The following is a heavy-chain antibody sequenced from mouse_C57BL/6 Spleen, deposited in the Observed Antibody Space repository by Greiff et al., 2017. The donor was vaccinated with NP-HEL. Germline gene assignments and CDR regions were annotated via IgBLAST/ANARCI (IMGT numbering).Heavy chain of an antibody. V-gene: IGHV1-26*01. D-gene: IGHD1-1*01. CDR1: GYTFTDYY. CDR2: INPNNGGT. Sequence: VQLQQSGPELVKPGASVKISCKASGYTFTDYYMNWVKQSHGKSLEWIGDINPNNGGTSYNQKFKGKATLTVDKSSSTAYMELRSLTSEDSAVYYCAIAGSSYEEYFDYWGQGTTLTVSS. CDR3: AIAGSSYEEYFDY. J-gene: IGHJ2*01.